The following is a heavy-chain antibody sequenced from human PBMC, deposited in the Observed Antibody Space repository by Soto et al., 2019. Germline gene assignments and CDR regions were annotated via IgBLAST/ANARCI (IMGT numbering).Heavy chain of an antibody. V-gene: IGHV3-30*18. J-gene: IGHJ4*02. CDR3: AKEGPITNWYLES. CDR2: ISYDGNVA. CDR1: GFTFSNYG. D-gene: IGHD1-1*01. Sequence: QVQLVESGGGVVQPGRSLRLSCAASGFTFSNYGMHWVRQAPGKGLEWVIVISYDGNVAYYADSVKGRFTISRYNSKNPLHLQMNSLRTEDTAMYYCAKEGPITNWYLESWGQGTLVTVSS.